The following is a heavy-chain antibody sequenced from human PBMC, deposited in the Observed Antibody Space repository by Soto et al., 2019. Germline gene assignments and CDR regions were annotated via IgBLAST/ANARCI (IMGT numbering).Heavy chain of an antibody. D-gene: IGHD3-16*02. V-gene: IGHV4-59*01. CDR3: ARDALGELSVWFDP. CDR1: GGSISSYY. CDR2: IYYSGST. J-gene: IGHJ5*02. Sequence: QVQLQESGPGLVKPSETLSLTCTVSGGSISSYYWSWIRQPPGKGLEWIGYIYYSGSTNYNPSLKSRVTISVDTSKNQFSLKLSSVTAADTAVYYCARDALGELSVWFDPWGQGTLVTGSS.